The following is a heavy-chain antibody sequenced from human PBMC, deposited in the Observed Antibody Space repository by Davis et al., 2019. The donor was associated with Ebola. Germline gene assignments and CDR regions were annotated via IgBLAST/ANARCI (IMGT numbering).Heavy chain of an antibody. CDR3: ATGAYYGSGYYFDY. J-gene: IGHJ4*02. CDR1: GGSFSGYY. CDR2: IYYSGNT. D-gene: IGHD3-10*01. V-gene: IGHV4-59*08. Sequence: MPSETLSLTCAVYGGSFSGYYWSWIRQPPGKGLEWIGYIYYSGNTYYNPSLKSRLTISVDTSENHFSLKLSSVTAADTAVYYCATGAYYGSGYYFDYWGQGTLVTVSS.